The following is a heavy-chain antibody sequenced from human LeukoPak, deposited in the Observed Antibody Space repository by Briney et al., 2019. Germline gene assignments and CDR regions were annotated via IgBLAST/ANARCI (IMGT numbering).Heavy chain of an antibody. V-gene: IGHV4-4*07. Sequence: SETLSLTCTVSGGSISSYYWSWIRQPAGKGLERIGRIYTSGSTNYNPSLKSRVTMSVDTSKNQFSLKLSSVTAADTAVYYCARDRYSSGWYFWFDPGGQGTLVTVSS. CDR3: ARDRYSSGWYFWFDP. CDR1: GGSISSYY. D-gene: IGHD6-19*01. CDR2: IYTSGST. J-gene: IGHJ5*02.